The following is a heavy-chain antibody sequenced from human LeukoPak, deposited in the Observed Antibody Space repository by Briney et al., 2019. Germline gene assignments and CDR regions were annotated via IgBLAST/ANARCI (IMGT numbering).Heavy chain of an antibody. Sequence: SETLSLTCSVSGRTISNLYLTWIRQAPGKGQEWIGYMYYSGSINYNPSLKSRVTISGDTSKNQLSLKLNSATAADTAVYYCAREYHWGRGFDPWGQGIMVTVSS. D-gene: IGHD3-16*01. CDR2: MYYSGSI. V-gene: IGHV4-59*01. CDR3: AREYHWGRGFDP. J-gene: IGHJ5*02. CDR1: GRTISNLY.